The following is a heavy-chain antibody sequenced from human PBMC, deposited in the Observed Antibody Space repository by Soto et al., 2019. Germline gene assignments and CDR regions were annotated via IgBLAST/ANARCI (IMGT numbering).Heavy chain of an antibody. D-gene: IGHD3-22*01. V-gene: IGHV4-39*01. CDR2: IYYSGST. Sequence: SETLSLTCTVSGGSISSSSYYWGWIRQPPGKGLEWIGSIYYSGSTYYNPSLKSRVTISVDTSKNQFSLKLISVTAADTAVYYCARRYYYDSSGFDYWGQGTLVTVSS. CDR1: GGSISSSSYY. J-gene: IGHJ4*02. CDR3: ARRYYYDSSGFDY.